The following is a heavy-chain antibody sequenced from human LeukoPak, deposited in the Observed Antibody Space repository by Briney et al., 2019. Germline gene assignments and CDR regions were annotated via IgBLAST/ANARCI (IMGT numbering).Heavy chain of an antibody. Sequence: AVKVSCKASGYTFTSYNMHSVRQAPGQGLEWMGIINHNGCSKCYAQKFQGRVTKTSDTYTSKVYMELSKLTSDDRAVYYCARDLGYSYGYYISTLYYYYGMDVWGQGTTVTVSS. J-gene: IGHJ6*02. CDR2: INHNGCSK. CDR3: ARDLGYSYGYYISTLYYYYGMDV. V-gene: IGHV1-46*01. D-gene: IGHD5-18*01. CDR1: GYTFTSYN.